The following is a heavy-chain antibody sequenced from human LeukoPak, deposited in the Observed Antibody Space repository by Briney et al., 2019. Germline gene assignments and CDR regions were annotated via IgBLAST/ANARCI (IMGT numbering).Heavy chain of an antibody. V-gene: IGHV4-59*01. D-gene: IGHD1-7*01. CDR2: IYYSGTT. CDR1: GGSISSYY. Sequence: SETLSLTRTVSGGSISSYYWSWIRQPPGKGLEWIGYIYYSGTTNYNPSLKSRVTISVDTSKNQFSLKLSSVTAADTAVYYCARDNWNYGSSMDVWGQGTTVTVSS. CDR3: ARDNWNYGSSMDV. J-gene: IGHJ6*02.